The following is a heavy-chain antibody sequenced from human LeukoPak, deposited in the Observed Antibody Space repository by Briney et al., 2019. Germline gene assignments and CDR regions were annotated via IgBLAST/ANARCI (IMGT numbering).Heavy chain of an antibody. D-gene: IGHD6-13*01. CDR1: GYTFTSYG. CDR3: ARVPHWDSSSWNHNWFDP. Sequence: ASVKVSCKSSGYTFTSYGISWVRQPPGQGLEWMGWISAYNGNTNYAQKLQGRGTMTTDTSTRTAYMELRSLRSDDTAVYYCARVPHWDSSSWNHNWFDPWGQGTLVTVSS. V-gene: IGHV1-18*01. J-gene: IGHJ5*02. CDR2: ISAYNGNT.